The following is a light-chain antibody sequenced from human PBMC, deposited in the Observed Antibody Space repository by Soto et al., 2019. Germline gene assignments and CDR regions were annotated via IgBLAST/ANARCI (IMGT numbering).Light chain of an antibody. J-gene: IGLJ3*02. Sequence: SYELTQPPSASVAPGKTARIACGGNNIGSKSVHWYQQKPGQAPVVVIYYDSDRPSGIPERFSGFNSENTATLTISRVEAGDEADYYCQSYDSSLSGWVFGGGTKLTVL. V-gene: IGLV3-21*01. CDR1: NIGSKS. CDR3: QSYDSSLSGWV. CDR2: YDS.